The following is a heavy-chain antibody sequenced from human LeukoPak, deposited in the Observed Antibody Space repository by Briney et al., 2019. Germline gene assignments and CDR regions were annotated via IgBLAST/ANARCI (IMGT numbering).Heavy chain of an antibody. Sequence: SETLSLTCSVSDGSISTDHYYWGWIRQPPGKGLEWIGSINYRGPTYYTPSSKTRITLSVDTSENDFSLNLRSGTAADPASYFCATLRGSYKLPYYFYSSGQGTLVPVSS. V-gene: IGHV4-39*02. CDR3: ATLRGSYKLPYYFYS. J-gene: IGHJ4*02. D-gene: IGHD3-16*01. CDR1: DGSISTDHYY. CDR2: INYRGPT.